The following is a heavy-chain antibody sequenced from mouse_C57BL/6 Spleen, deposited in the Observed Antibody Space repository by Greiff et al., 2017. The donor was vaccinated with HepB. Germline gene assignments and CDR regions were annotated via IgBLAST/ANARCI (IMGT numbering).Heavy chain of an antibody. CDR2: IDPSDSYT. D-gene: IGHD2-3*01. V-gene: IGHV1-50*01. CDR1: GYTFTSYW. J-gene: IGHJ2*01. Sequence: QVHVKQPGAELVKPGASVKLSCKASGYTFTSYWMQWVKQRPGQGLEWIGEIDPSDSYTNYNQKFKGKATLTVDTSSSTAYMQLSSLTSEDSAVYYCARSIYDGYFDYWGQGTTLTVSS. CDR3: ARSIYDGYFDY.